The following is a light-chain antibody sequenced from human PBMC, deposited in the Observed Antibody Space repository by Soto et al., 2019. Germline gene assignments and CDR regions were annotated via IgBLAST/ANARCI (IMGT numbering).Light chain of an antibody. CDR3: QQYNSYASWA. J-gene: IGKJ1*01. CDR2: DAS. V-gene: IGKV1-5*01. Sequence: DIQMTQSPSTLSASVGDRVTITCRASQSISSWMAWYQKKPGKAPKLLIYDASSLESGVPSRFSGSGSGTEFTLTISSLQPDDFATYYCQQYNSYASWAFGQGTKGDIK. CDR1: QSISSW.